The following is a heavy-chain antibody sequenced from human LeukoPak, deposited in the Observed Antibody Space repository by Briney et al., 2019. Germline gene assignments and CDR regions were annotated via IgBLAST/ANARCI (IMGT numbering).Heavy chain of an antibody. D-gene: IGHD2-2*01. CDR1: GYTFTDYY. CDR3: ARANFLYCSSSTCLFDY. J-gene: IGHJ4*02. V-gene: IGHV1-2*02. Sequence: ASVKVSCKASGYTFTDYYMHWVRQAPWQGFEWMGWINPNDGDTNYAQKFQGRVTMTRDTSINTAHMEVSRLRSDDTAVYYCARANFLYCSSSTCLFDYWGRGTLVTVSS. CDR2: INPNDGDT.